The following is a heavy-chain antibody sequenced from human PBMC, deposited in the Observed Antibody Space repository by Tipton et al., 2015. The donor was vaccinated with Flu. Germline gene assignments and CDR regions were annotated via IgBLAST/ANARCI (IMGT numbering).Heavy chain of an antibody. J-gene: IGHJ5*02. Sequence: TLSLTCDVSGYSIINSAYYWGWFRQPPGKGLEWIGNIFHSGSTYYNPSLRSRLSISVDRSKNLFSLNLRSVTAADTAVYYCARRDFSNYVSDPKNWFDPWGQGTLVTVSS. CDR1: GYSIINSAYY. D-gene: IGHD4-11*01. CDR3: ARRDFSNYVSDPKNWFDP. CDR2: IFHSGST. V-gene: IGHV4-38-2*01.